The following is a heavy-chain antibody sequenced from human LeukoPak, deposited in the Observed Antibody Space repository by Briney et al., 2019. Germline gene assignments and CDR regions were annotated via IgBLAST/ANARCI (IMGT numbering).Heavy chain of an antibody. Sequence: GGSLRLSCAASGFTVSNNYMTWVRQAPGKGLGWASVMYRVGNTYYADFVKGRFTISRDNFKNTLHLQMNSLRVEDTALYYCARGLTVGATGVWAFDIWGQGTMVTVSS. CDR3: ARGLTVGATGVWAFDI. D-gene: IGHD1-26*01. CDR2: MYRVGNT. J-gene: IGHJ3*02. CDR1: GFTVSNNY. V-gene: IGHV3-66*01.